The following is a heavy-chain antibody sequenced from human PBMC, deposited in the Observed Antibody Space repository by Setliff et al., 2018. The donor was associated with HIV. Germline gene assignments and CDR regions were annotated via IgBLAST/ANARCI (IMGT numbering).Heavy chain of an antibody. CDR3: AGSLEKLLWFGESAYYFDY. D-gene: IGHD3-10*01. Sequence: SETLSLTCTVSGGSITSGGYYWGWIRQPPGKGLEWIGRIYTSGSTNYNPSLKSRVTMSVDTSKNQFPLKLSSVTAADTAVYYCAGSLEKLLWFGESAYYFDYWGQGTLVTVSS. J-gene: IGHJ4*02. CDR1: GGSITSGGYY. V-gene: IGHV4-39*06. CDR2: IYTSGST.